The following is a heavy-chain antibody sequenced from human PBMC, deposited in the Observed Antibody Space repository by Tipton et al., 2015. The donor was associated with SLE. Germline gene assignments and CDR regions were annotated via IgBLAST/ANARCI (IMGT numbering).Heavy chain of an antibody. V-gene: IGHV3-23*03. CDR3: ARDLSVTDGFDM. D-gene: IGHD5/OR15-5a*01. CDR1: GFSLSSYA. J-gene: IGHJ3*02. Sequence: GSLRLSCAVSGFSLSSYAMSWVRQDPGKGLEWVSVIYKGGSTYYADSVKGRFTISRDTSKNTVYLQMESLRAEDTAVYYCARDLSVTDGFDMWGQGTMVTVSS. CDR2: IYKGGST.